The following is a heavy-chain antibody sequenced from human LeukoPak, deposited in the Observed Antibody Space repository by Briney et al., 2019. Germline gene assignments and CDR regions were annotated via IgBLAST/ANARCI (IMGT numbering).Heavy chain of an antibody. CDR2: IKQDGILK. CDR1: GFTFRNYW. Sequence: PGGSLRLSCAASGFTFRNYWMSWVRQAPGRGLNRVATIKQDGILKHYVDSVKGRFTISRDNAANSLYLHMDSLRVEDTAVYYCARLGGETTRFDLWGQGALVTVSS. CDR3: ARLGGETTRFDL. V-gene: IGHV3-7*01. D-gene: IGHD3-16*01. J-gene: IGHJ5*02.